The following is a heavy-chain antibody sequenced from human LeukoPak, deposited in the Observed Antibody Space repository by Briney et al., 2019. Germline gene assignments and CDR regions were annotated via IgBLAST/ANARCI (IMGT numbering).Heavy chain of an antibody. J-gene: IGHJ4*02. D-gene: IGHD1-26*01. Sequence: SQSLSLTCAISGDRVSSNSAAWNWIRQSPSRGLEWLGRTFYRSKWYYDYAVSVKSRISINPDTSKNQVSLQLNYVTPEDTAVYYCARDAYPYSGSCGFDYWGQGTLVTVSS. V-gene: IGHV6-1*01. CDR3: ARDAYPYSGSCGFDY. CDR2: TFYRSKWYY. CDR1: GDRVSSNSAA.